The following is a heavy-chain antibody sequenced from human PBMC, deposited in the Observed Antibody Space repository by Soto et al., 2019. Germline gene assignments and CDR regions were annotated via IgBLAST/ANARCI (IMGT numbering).Heavy chain of an antibody. Sequence: GGSLRLSCAASGFTFSSYAMHWVRQAPGKGLEWVAVISYDGSNKYYADSVKGRFTISRDNSKNTLYLQMNSLRAEDTAVYYCARQGSSGWYFDYWGQGTLVTVSS. CDR1: GFTFSSYA. J-gene: IGHJ4*02. CDR2: ISYDGSNK. CDR3: ARQGSSGWYFDY. D-gene: IGHD6-19*01. V-gene: IGHV3-30-3*01.